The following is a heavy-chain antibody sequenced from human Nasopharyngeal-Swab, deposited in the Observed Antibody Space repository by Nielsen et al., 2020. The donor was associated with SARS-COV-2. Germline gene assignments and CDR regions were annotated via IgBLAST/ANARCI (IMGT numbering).Heavy chain of an antibody. V-gene: IGHV3-7*01. J-gene: IGHJ4*02. D-gene: IGHD3-22*01. CDR3: ARVPGDYDSSGYYFDQ. CDR2: IKQDGREK. CDR1: AFTFSGYW. Sequence: GGSLRLSCAASAFTFSGYWMNWVRQAPGKGLEWVACIKQDGREKYYVDSVKGRFTISRNNAKNSLYLQMNTLRVEDTAVYYCARVPGDYDSSGYYFDQWGQGTLVTVSS.